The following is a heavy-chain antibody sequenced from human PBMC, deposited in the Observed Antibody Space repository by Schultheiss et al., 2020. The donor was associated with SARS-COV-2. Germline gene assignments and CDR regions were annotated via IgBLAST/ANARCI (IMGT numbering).Heavy chain of an antibody. CDR1: GFTFSDYY. CDR2: ISSSSSYI. J-gene: IGHJ6*02. D-gene: IGHD5-18*01. V-gene: IGHV3-21*01. Sequence: GGSLRLSCAASGFTFSDYYMNWVRQAPGKGLEWVSSISSSSSYIYYADSVKGRFTISRDNAKNSLYLQMNSLRAEDTAVYYCARDQVTGQEISLYYYYYGMDVWGQGTTVTVSS. CDR3: ARDQVTGQEISLYYYYYGMDV.